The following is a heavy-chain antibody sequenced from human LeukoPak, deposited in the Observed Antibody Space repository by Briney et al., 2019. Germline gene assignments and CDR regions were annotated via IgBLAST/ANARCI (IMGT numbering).Heavy chain of an antibody. Sequence: SETLSLTCTVSGGSISNYYWSWIRQPPGKGLEWIGYIYYSGTTYYNPSLKSRVTISLDMSKNHFSLKLSSVTAADTAVYYCARGLNYYNSFDSWGQGTLVTVSS. CDR2: IYYSGTT. CDR3: ARGLNYYNSFDS. J-gene: IGHJ4*02. D-gene: IGHD3-10*01. V-gene: IGHV4-59*01. CDR1: GGSISNYY.